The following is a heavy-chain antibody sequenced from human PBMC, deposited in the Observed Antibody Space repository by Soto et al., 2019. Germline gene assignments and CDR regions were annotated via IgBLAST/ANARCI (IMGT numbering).Heavy chain of an antibody. Sequence: APVKGYCKTSGYSFSGYYRDWGRQAPGQGLEWMGWINPNGGVTKYAQKFRGRVTVTRDTSIRTVYMELSSLRSDDTAVYYCARESGGATATLDYYYFYMDVWGKATTVTSP. D-gene: IGHD5-12*01. V-gene: IGHV1-2*02. CDR3: ARESGGATATLDYYYFYMDV. CDR1: GYSFSGYY. CDR2: INPNGGVT. J-gene: IGHJ6*03.